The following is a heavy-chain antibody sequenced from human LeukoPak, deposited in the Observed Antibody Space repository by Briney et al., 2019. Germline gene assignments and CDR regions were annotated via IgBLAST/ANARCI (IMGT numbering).Heavy chain of an antibody. J-gene: IGHJ4*02. CDR1: GGSISSYY. CDR3: ARLVYYYDSSAY. Sequence: SETLSLTCTVSGGSISSYYWSWTRQPPGKGLEWIGYIYYSGSTFYNPSLKSRVTISVDTSKNQFSLRLSSVTAADTAVYFCARLVYYYDSSAYWGQGTLVTVSS. V-gene: IGHV4-59*04. D-gene: IGHD3-22*01. CDR2: IYYSGST.